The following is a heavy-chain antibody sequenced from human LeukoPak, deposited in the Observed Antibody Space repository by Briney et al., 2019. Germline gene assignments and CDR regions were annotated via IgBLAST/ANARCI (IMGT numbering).Heavy chain of an antibody. CDR3: ARDQTTVTTPHAFDI. CDR1: GFTFSSYV. J-gene: IGHJ3*02. CDR2: ISYDGSNK. V-gene: IGHV3-30-3*01. Sequence: GGSLRLSCAASGFTFSSYVMHWVRQAPGKGLEWVAVISYDGSNKYYADSVKGRFTISRDNSKNTLYLQMNSLRAEDTAVYYCARDQTTVTTPHAFDIWGQGTMVTVSS. D-gene: IGHD4-17*01.